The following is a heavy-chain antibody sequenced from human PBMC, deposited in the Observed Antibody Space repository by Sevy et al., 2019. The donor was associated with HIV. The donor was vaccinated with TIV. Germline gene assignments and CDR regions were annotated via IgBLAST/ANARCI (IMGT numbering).Heavy chain of an antibody. D-gene: IGHD6-19*01. CDR3: AKDLAVAGPGRKPLYYYYYYGMDV. J-gene: IGHJ6*02. V-gene: IGHV3-9*01. CDR1: GFTFDDYA. CDR2: ISWNSGSI. Sequence: GGSLRLSCAASGFTFDDYAMHWVRQAPGKGLEWVSGISWNSGSIGYADSVKGRFTISRDNAKNSLYLQMNSLRAEDTALYYCAKDLAVAGPGRKPLYYYYYYGMDVWGQGTTVTVSS.